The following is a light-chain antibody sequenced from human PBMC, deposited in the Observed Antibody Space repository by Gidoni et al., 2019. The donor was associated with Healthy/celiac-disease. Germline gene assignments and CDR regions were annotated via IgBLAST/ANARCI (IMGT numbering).Light chain of an antibody. CDR3: QAWDSSSHNYV. CDR2: QDS. J-gene: IGLJ1*01. Sequence: SYELTQPPSLSVSPGQTASITCSGDKLGDKYACWYQQKPGHSPVLVIYQDSKRPSGIPERFSGSNSGNTATLTISGTQAMDEADYYCQAWDSSSHNYVFGTGNKVTVL. CDR1: KLGDKY. V-gene: IGLV3-1*01.